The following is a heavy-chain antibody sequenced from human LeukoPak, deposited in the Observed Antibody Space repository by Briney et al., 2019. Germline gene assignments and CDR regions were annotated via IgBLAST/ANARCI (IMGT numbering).Heavy chain of an antibody. D-gene: IGHD6-25*01. V-gene: IGHV1-24*01. CDR2: FDPEDGET. CDR1: GYTLTELS. CDR3: ATPGGDY. Sequence: ASVKVSCKVSGYTLTELSMHWVRQAPGKGLEWMGGFDPEDGETIYAQKFQGRVTMTEHTSTDTAYMELSSLRSEDTAVYYCATPGGDYWGQGTLVTVSS. J-gene: IGHJ4*02.